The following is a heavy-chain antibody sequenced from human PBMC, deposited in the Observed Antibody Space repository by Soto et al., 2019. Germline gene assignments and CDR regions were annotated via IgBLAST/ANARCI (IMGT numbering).Heavy chain of an antibody. J-gene: IGHJ5*02. CDR1: GFTFSNYG. Sequence: SLRLSCAASGFTFSNYGIHCVRQAPGKGLEWVAVIWYDGSNKYYGDSVKGRFSISRDYSKNTLFLQMNSLRAEDTALYYCARDSDYGSNSGWLDPWGQGTLVTVSS. CDR2: IWYDGSNK. CDR3: ARDSDYGSNSGWLDP. D-gene: IGHD4-17*01. V-gene: IGHV3-33*01.